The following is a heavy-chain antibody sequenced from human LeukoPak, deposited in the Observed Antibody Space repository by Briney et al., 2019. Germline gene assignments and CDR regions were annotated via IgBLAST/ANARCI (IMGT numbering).Heavy chain of an antibody. CDR3: ATHGDVYYYYYMDV. CDR2: ISGSGGST. J-gene: IGHJ6*03. CDR1: GFTFSSYA. V-gene: IGHV3-23*01. Sequence: PGGSLRLSCAASGFTFSSYAMSWVRQAPGKGLEWVSAISGSGGSTYYADSVKGRFTISRDNSKNTLYLQMNSLRAEDTAVYYYATHGDVYYYYYMDVWGKGTTVTVSS.